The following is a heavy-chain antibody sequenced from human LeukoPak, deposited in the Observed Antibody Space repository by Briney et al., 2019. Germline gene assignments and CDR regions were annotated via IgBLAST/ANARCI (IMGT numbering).Heavy chain of an antibody. V-gene: IGHV3-7*03. CDR2: IKQDGSEK. J-gene: IGHJ6*04. Sequence: GGSLRLSCAASGFTFSSYWMSWVRQAPGKGLEWVANIKQDGSEKYYVDSVKGRFTISRDNAKNSLYLQMNSLRAEDTAVYYCARGKGGFYGSGSYYNYYYGMDVWGKGTTVTVSS. CDR3: ARGKGGFYGSGSYYNYYYGMDV. D-gene: IGHD3-10*01. CDR1: GFTFSSYW.